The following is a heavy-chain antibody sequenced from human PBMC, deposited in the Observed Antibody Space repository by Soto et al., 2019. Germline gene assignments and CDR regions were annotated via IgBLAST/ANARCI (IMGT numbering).Heavy chain of an antibody. Sequence: GESLKISCKGSGYSFTSYWISWVRQMPGKGLEWMGRIDPSDSYTNYSPSFQGHVTISADKSISTAYLQWSSLKASDTAMYYCARPYNDYYDSSGYDWEGAFDIWGQGTMVTVSS. CDR3: ARPYNDYYDSSGYDWEGAFDI. D-gene: IGHD3-22*01. CDR2: IDPSDSYT. CDR1: GYSFTSYW. J-gene: IGHJ3*02. V-gene: IGHV5-10-1*01.